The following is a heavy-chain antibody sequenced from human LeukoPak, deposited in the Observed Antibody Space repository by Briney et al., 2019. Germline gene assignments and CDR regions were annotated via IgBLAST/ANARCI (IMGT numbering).Heavy chain of an antibody. V-gene: IGHV1-2*02. CDR1: GYTFTSYY. J-gene: IGHJ4*02. CDR2: ISPNSGGT. Sequence: GASVKVSCKASGYTFTSYYIHWVRQAPGQGLEWMGWISPNSGGTNYAQKFQGRVTMTRDTSISTAYMELSRLRSDDTAVYYCARERVRGPLTGWGQGTLVTVSS. D-gene: IGHD3-10*01. CDR3: ARERVRGPLTG.